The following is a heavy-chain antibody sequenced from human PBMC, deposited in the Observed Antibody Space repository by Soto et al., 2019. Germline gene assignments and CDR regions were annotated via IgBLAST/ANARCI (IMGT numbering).Heavy chain of an antibody. J-gene: IGHJ4*02. CDR1: GLTVSTHY. CDR2: IYSGGST. Sequence: EVQLVESGGGLIQPGGSLRLSCAASGLTVSTHYMTWVRQAPGKGLEWVSLIYSGGSTYYADSVKGRFTISRDNTKNMLYLQMNNLRAGDTAVYYCARGYYDSTAYFDYWGQGTLVTVSS. D-gene: IGHD3-22*01. CDR3: ARGYYDSTAYFDY. V-gene: IGHV3-53*01.